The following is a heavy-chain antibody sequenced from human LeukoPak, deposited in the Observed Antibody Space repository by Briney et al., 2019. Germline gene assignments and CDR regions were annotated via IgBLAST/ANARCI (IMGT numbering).Heavy chain of an antibody. Sequence: SETLSLTCTVSGGSISSYYWSWIRQPPGKGLEWIGYIYDSGSTNYNPSLKSRVTISVDRSKNQFSLKLSSVTAADTAVYYCARVGGYSYGSFDYWGQGTLVTVSS. CDR3: ARVGGYSYGSFDY. J-gene: IGHJ4*02. CDR2: IYDSGST. V-gene: IGHV4-59*12. CDR1: GGSISSYY. D-gene: IGHD5-18*01.